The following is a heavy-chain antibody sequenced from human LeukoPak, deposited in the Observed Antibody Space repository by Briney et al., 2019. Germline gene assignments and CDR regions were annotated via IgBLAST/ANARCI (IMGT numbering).Heavy chain of an antibody. Sequence: GGSLRLSCAASGFTFSSYDMSWVRQAPGKGLEWVSAIGGRGTITYYADSVKGRFTISKDNSKNTLYLQMNSLRAEDTAVYYCAKDDDYVEYGYYFDSWGQGTLVTVSS. CDR2: IGGRGTIT. CDR1: GFTFSSYD. J-gene: IGHJ4*02. V-gene: IGHV3-23*01. CDR3: AKDDDYVEYGYYFDS. D-gene: IGHD4-17*01.